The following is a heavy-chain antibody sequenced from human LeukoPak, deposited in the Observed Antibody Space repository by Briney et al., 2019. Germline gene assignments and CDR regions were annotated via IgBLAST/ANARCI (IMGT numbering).Heavy chain of an antibody. CDR3: SSGFDY. J-gene: IGHJ4*02. Sequence: PGGSLTLSCAAAGFSLSDYTMNWVRQAPGKGLEWVSSISSSSSYIYYADSVKGRFTISRDSAKNSLDLQLNSLRAEDSAVYYDSSGFDYWGQGTLVTVSS. CDR1: GFSLSDYT. D-gene: IGHD3-22*01. CDR2: ISSSSSYI. V-gene: IGHV3-21*01.